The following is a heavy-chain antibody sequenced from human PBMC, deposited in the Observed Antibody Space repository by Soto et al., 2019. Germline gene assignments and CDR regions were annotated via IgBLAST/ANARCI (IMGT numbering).Heavy chain of an antibody. CDR1: GYTFSIYG. Sequence: QVQLVQSGAEVKKPGASVKVSCKASGYTFSIYGIRWVRQAPGQGLEWMGWISGYNGNTKYAQKFQGRVTMTTDTTTSGTYMELRSMRSDDTAVYYCAGDLSGGTYPWVFDHWGRGTLVTVSS. V-gene: IGHV1-18*04. D-gene: IGHD1-26*01. CDR2: ISGYNGNT. J-gene: IGHJ2*01. CDR3: AGDLSGGTYPWVFDH.